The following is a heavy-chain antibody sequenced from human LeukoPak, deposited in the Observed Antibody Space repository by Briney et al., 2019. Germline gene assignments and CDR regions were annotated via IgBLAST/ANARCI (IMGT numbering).Heavy chain of an antibody. V-gene: IGHV3-30*02. CDR2: IRHDGSNK. CDR3: AKGFVVVVSATQSSWFDP. D-gene: IGHD2-15*01. Sequence: GGSLRLSCAASGFTFSSYGMHWVRQAPGKGLEWVAFIRHDGSNKYYADSVKGRFTISRDNSKNTLYLQMNSLRAEDTAVYYCAKGFVVVVSATQSSWFDPWGQGTLVTVSS. J-gene: IGHJ5*02. CDR1: GFTFSSYG.